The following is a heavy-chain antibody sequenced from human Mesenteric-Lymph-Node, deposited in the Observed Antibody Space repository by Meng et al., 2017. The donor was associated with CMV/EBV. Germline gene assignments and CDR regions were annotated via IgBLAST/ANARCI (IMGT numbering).Heavy chain of an antibody. Sequence: GESLKISCAASGFTFSSHAMTWVRQAPGKGLEWVASVSDRGVSTYYADSVKGRFTVSRDNLKNTLYLQMSSLRPEDTAIYYCARVQWLVNYFDYWGQETLVTVSS. V-gene: IGHV3-23*01. CDR3: ARVQWLVNYFDY. CDR1: GFTFSSHA. CDR2: VSDRGVST. J-gene: IGHJ4*02. D-gene: IGHD6-19*01.